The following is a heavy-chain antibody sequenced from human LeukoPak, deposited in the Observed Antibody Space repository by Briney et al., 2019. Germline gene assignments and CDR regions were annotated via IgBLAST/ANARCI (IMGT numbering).Heavy chain of an antibody. CDR1: GFTFRSYW. Sequence: GGSLRLSCAVSGFTFRSYWMNWVRQAPGKGLEWVANIKEDGSEKFYVDSVRGRFTISRDNAKNSLYLQMNSLRAEDTAVYYCARDGYCSSTSCNDAFDIWGQGTMVTVSS. J-gene: IGHJ3*02. CDR2: IKEDGSEK. V-gene: IGHV3-7*01. D-gene: IGHD2-2*03. CDR3: ARDGYCSSTSCNDAFDI.